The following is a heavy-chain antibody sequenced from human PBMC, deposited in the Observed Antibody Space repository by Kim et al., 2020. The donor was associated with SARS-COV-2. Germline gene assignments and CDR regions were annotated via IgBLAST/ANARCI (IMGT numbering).Heavy chain of an antibody. J-gene: IGHJ6*02. CDR3: ARVDKDYYDSSGYYGMDV. Sequence: GGSLRLSCAASGFTFSSYAMHWVRQAPGKGLEWVAVISYDGSNKYYADSVKGRFTISRDNSKNTLYLQMNSLRAEDTAVYYCARVDKDYYDSSGYYGMDVWGQGTTVTVSS. CDR2: ISYDGSNK. V-gene: IGHV3-30*04. CDR1: GFTFSSYA. D-gene: IGHD3-22*01.